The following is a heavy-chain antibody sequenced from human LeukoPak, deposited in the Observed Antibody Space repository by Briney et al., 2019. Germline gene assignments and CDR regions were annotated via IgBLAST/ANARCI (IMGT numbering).Heavy chain of an antibody. Sequence: SETLSLTCTVSGGSISSGGYYWSWIRQHPGKGLEWTGYIYYSGSTYYNPSLKSRVTISVDTSKNQFSLKLSSVTAADTAVYYCARFSSSSWYGDYWGQGTLVTVSS. CDR2: IYYSGST. J-gene: IGHJ4*02. V-gene: IGHV4-31*03. D-gene: IGHD6-13*01. CDR3: ARFSSSSWYGDY. CDR1: GGSISSGGYY.